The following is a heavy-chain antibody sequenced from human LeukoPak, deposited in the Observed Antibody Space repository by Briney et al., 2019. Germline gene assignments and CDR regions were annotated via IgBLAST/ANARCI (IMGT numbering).Heavy chain of an antibody. D-gene: IGHD2-15*01. J-gene: IGHJ5*02. Sequence: GGSLRLSCAASGFTFRSYWMSWVRQAPGKGLEWVANMKLDGSEEYYVDSVKGRFTISSDNAKNSLYLQMNSLRVDVTAVYYCARWARYCSSGSCYSWFDPWGQGTLVTVSS. CDR1: GFTFRSYW. V-gene: IGHV3-7*01. CDR3: ARWARYCSSGSCYSWFDP. CDR2: MKLDGSEE.